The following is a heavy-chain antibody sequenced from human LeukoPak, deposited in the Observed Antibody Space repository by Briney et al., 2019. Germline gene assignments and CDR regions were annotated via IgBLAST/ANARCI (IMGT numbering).Heavy chain of an antibody. J-gene: IGHJ4*02. CDR3: AKDDNSWYLDY. CDR1: GFTLSTYW. D-gene: IGHD6-13*01. Sequence: PGGSLRLSCAASGFTLSTYWMTWVRQAPGKGLEGVANISKDGSQKSYVDSVKGRFTISRDNAKNSLYLQMNSLRAEDTAFYYCAKDDNSWYLDYWGQVTLVTVSS. V-gene: IGHV3-7*01. CDR2: ISKDGSQK.